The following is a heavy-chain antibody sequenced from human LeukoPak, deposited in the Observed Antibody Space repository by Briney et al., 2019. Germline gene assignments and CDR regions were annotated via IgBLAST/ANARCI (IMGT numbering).Heavy chain of an antibody. Sequence: GGSLRLSCAASGFTFSSYWMSWVRQAPGKGLEWVANIKQDGSEKYYVDSVKGRFTISRDNAKNSLYLQMNSLRAEDTAVYYCARERTMVKSPFGYWGQGTLVTVSS. V-gene: IGHV3-7*01. D-gene: IGHD3-10*01. CDR3: ARERTMVKSPFGY. J-gene: IGHJ4*02. CDR1: GFTFSSYW. CDR2: IKQDGSEK.